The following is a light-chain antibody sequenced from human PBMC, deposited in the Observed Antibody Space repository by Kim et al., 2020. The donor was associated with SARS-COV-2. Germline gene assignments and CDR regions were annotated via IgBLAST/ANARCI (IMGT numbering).Light chain of an antibody. CDR1: QSVSSSY. CDR3: QQYGSSPFT. Sequence: EIVLTQSPGTLSLSPEERATLSCRASQSVSSSYLAWYQQKPGQAPRLLIYGASSRATGIPDRFSGSGSGTDFTLTISRLEPEDFAVYYCQQYGSSPFTFGPRAKVDIK. J-gene: IGKJ3*01. CDR2: GAS. V-gene: IGKV3-20*01.